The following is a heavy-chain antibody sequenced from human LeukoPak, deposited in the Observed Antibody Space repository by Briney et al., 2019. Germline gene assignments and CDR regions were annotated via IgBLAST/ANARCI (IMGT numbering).Heavy chain of an antibody. CDR1: GGSFSGYY. CDR2: INHSGST. J-gene: IGHJ3*02. CDR3: AITYYDYVWGSPHGAFDI. V-gene: IGHV4-34*01. D-gene: IGHD3-16*01. Sequence: SETLSLTCAVYGGSFSGYYWSWIRQPPGKGLEWIGEINHSGSTNYNPSLKSRVTISVDTSKNQFSLKLSSVTAADTAVYYCAITYYDYVWGSPHGAFDIWGQGTMVTVSS.